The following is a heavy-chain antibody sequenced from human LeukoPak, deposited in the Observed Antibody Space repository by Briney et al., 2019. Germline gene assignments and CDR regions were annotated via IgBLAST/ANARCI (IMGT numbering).Heavy chain of an antibody. J-gene: IGHJ6*02. D-gene: IGHD6-13*01. Sequence: GGSLRLSCAAPGFTFSSYGMHWVRQAPGKGLEWVAVIWYDGSNKYYADSVKGRITISRDNAKNSLYLQINSLRAEDTAVYYCARDPRGAAGTYGMDVWGQGTTVTVSS. V-gene: IGHV3-33*01. CDR2: IWYDGSNK. CDR3: ARDPRGAAGTYGMDV. CDR1: GFTFSSYG.